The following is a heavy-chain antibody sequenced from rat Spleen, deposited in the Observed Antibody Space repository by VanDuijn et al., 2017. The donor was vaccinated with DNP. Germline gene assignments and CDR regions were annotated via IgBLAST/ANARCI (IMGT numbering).Heavy chain of an antibody. CDR1: GFTFSSYW. D-gene: IGHD4-3*01. J-gene: IGHJ2*01. V-gene: IGHV5-58*01. CDR2: INPDGSST. CDR3: TRGGTYYFDY. Sequence: EVQLVETGGGLVQPGRSLKLSCVASGFTFSSYWMYWIRQAPGKGLEWVASINPDGSSTFYRDSVKGRFTVSRDDSTSTLYLQMDSLRSEDTATYYCTRGGTYYFDYWGQGVMVTVSS.